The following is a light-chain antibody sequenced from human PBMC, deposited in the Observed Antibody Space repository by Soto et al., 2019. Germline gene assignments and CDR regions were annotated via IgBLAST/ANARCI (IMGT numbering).Light chain of an antibody. Sequence: QSVLTQPPSASGTPGQRVTISCSGSSSNIGSNAVTWYQHFPGTAPKVLIYSDHQRPSGVPDRFSGSKSGTSASLAITGLQAEDEADYYCQSYDSSLSAYVVFGRGTKLTVL. CDR2: SDH. V-gene: IGLV1-44*01. CDR1: SSNIGSNA. J-gene: IGLJ2*01. CDR3: QSYDSSLSAYVV.